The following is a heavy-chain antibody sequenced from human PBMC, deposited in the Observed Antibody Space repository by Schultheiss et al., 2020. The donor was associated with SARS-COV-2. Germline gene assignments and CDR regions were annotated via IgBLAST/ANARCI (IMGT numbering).Heavy chain of an antibody. Sequence: SQTLSLTCAVYGGSFSGYYWSWIRQPPGKGLEWIGEINHSGSTYYNPSLKSRVTISVDTSKNQFSLKLSSVTAADTAVYYCARNRVGDYYGSGSYLDYYGMDVWGQGTTVTVSS. J-gene: IGHJ6*02. CDR3: ARNRVGDYYGSGSYLDYYGMDV. CDR2: INHSGST. CDR1: GGSFSGYY. D-gene: IGHD3-10*01. V-gene: IGHV4-34*01.